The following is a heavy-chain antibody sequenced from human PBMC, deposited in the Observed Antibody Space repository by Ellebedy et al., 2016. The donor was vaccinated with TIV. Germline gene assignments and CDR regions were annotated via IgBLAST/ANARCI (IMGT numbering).Heavy chain of an antibody. CDR1: GGTFSSPA. V-gene: IGHV1-69*04. CDR2: IIPILGIA. D-gene: IGHD2-15*01. Sequence: AASVTVSCKASGGTFSSPAIIRVRQAPGQGLEWMGRIIPILGIANYAQKFQGRVTITADKSTSTAYMELSSLRSEDTAVYYCARDHAATHPWGQGTLVTVSS. CDR3: ARDHAATHP. J-gene: IGHJ5*02.